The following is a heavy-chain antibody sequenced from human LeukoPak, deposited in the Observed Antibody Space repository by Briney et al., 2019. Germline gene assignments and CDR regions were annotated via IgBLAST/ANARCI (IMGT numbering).Heavy chain of an antibody. CDR2: IYYSGST. Sequence: WETLSLTCSVSGGSISSSSYYWGWIRQPPGKGLEWIGSIYYSGSTYYNSSLKSRVIISVDTSKNQFTLKLSSVTAADTAVYYCARDTSRDYLIDYWGQGTLVTVSS. D-gene: IGHD4-17*01. CDR1: GGSISSSSYY. CDR3: ARDTSRDYLIDY. J-gene: IGHJ4*02. V-gene: IGHV4-39*02.